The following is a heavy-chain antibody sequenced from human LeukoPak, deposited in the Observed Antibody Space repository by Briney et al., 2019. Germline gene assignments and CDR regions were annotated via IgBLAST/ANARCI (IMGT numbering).Heavy chain of an antibody. J-gene: IGHJ4*02. CDR2: FDPEDGET. V-gene: IGHV1-24*01. Sequence: GASVKVSCKVSGYTLTELSMHWVRQAPGKGLEWMGGFDPEDGETIYAQKFQGRVTMTEDTSTDTAYMELSSLRSEDTAVYYCATMIAAAGTRNRYYFDYWGQGTLVTVSS. CDR1: GYTLTELS. D-gene: IGHD6-13*01. CDR3: ATMIAAAGTRNRYYFDY.